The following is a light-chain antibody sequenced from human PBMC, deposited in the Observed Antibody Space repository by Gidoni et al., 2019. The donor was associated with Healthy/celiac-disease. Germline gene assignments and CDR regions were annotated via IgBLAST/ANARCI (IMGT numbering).Light chain of an antibody. J-gene: IGLJ1*01. CDR2: DVS. CDR3: CSYAGSYTFV. V-gene: IGLV2-11*01. CDR1: GSDVGGYNY. Sequence: QSALTPPRSVSGSPGQSVTISCTGTGSDVGGYNYVSWYQQHPGKAPKLMIYDVSKRPSGVPDRFSGSKSGNTASLTISGLQAEDEADYYCCSYAGSYTFVFGTGTKVTVL.